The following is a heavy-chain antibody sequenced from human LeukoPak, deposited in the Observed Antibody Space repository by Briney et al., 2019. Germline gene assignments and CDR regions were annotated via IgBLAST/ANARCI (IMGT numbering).Heavy chain of an antibody. J-gene: IGHJ5*02. D-gene: IGHD2-15*01. Sequence: GASVKVSCKASGYTFTSYDINWVRQATGQGLEWMGWMNPNSGNTGYAQKFQGRVTMTEDTSTDTAYMELSSLRSEDTAVYYCATLAEYCSGGSCYWFDPWGQGTLVTVSS. CDR2: MNPNSGNT. CDR3: ATLAEYCSGGSCYWFDP. V-gene: IGHV1-8*01. CDR1: GYTFTSYD.